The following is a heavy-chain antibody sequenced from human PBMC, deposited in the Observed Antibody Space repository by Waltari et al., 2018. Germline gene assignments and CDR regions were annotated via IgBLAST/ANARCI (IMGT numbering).Heavy chain of an antibody. CDR3: ARGGHRTFDY. CDR1: DGSLSNYY. CDR2: IFPTGSA. V-gene: IGHV4-4*07. J-gene: IGHJ4*02. Sequence: QVQLQESGPRLVKPSETLSLTCTLSDGSLSNYYWSWIRQPAGEGLEWIGRIFPTGSANYNPSLKSRATMSIDSSKNQFSLKINSVTAADTAVYYCARGGHRTFDYWGQGTLITV.